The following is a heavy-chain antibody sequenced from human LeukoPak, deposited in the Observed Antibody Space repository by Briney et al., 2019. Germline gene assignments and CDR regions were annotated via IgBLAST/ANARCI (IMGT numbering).Heavy chain of an antibody. CDR1: GYSFTNYW. V-gene: IGHV5-51*01. CDR2: IYPGDSDT. Sequence: GESLKISFKGSGYSFTNYWIGWVRQMPGKGLEWMGIIYPGDSDTKYSPSFQGQVTISADKSISTAYLQWGSLKASDTAMYYCARRVGGGTYYFDYWGQGTLVTVSS. J-gene: IGHJ4*02. D-gene: IGHD6-19*01. CDR3: ARRVGGGTYYFDY.